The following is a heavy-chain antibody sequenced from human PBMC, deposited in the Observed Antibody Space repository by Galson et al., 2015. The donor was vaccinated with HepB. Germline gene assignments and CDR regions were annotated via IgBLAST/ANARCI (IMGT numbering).Heavy chain of an antibody. Sequence: SETLSLTCTVSGGSITGDYWSWIRQPPGKGLEWMGYVHHSGSTNYNASLKSRITIAIETSKTQFSLKLSSVTAADTAVYYCARSSITIFGVIIQGFDTWGQGTLVTVSS. J-gene: IGHJ4*02. CDR3: ARSSITIFGVIIQGFDT. D-gene: IGHD3-3*01. V-gene: IGHV4-59*08. CDR2: VHHSGST. CDR1: GGSITGDY.